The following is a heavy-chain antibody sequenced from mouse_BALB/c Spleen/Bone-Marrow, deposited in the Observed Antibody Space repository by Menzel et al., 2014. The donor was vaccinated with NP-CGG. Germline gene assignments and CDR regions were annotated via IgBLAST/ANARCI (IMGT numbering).Heavy chain of an antibody. CDR3: TRVLLRRGGYFDV. Sequence: EVQLVESGTVLARPGASVKMSCKASGYSFTSYWMHWVKQRPGQGLEWIGAIYPGNSDTSYNQKFKGKAKLTAVTSASTAYMELSSLTKEDSAVYYGTRVLLRRGGYFDVWGAGTTVTVSS. CDR1: GYSFTSYW. D-gene: IGHD1-1*01. J-gene: IGHJ1*01. CDR2: IYPGNSDT. V-gene: IGHV1-5*01.